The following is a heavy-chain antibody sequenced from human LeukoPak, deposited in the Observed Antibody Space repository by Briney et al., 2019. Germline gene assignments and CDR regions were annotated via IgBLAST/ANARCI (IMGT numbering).Heavy chain of an antibody. V-gene: IGHV4-34*01. CDR1: GGSFSGYY. D-gene: IGHD6-19*01. J-gene: IGHJ4*02. CDR2: INHSGST. CDR3: ARAASIAVASPGTFDY. Sequence: PSETLSLTCAVYGGSFSGYYWSWIRQPPGKGLEWIGEINHSGSTNYNPSLKSRVTISVDTSKNQFSLKLSSVIAADTAVYYCARAASIAVASPGTFDYWGQGTLVTVSS.